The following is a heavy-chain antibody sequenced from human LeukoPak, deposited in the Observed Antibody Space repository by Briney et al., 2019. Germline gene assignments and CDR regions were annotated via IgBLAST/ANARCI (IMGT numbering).Heavy chain of an antibody. Sequence: GGSLRLSLASCLFTLRQYRQHELSQAPGRGLEWVSSISSSGRYIYYADSVKGRFTISKDNAKNALYLEMNSLRAEDTALYYCARDCMTVVVGYYYGFDVWGQGTAVTVSS. CDR2: ISSSGRYI. J-gene: IGHJ6*02. CDR3: ARDCMTVVVGYYYGFDV. V-gene: IGHV3-21*01. CDR1: LFTLRQYR. D-gene: IGHD2-15*01.